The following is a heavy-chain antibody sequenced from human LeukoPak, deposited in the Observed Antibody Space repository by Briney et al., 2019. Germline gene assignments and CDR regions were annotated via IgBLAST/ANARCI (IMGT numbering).Heavy chain of an antibody. D-gene: IGHD3-10*01. CDR2: ISIGSSPYM. J-gene: IGHJ4*02. CDR3: ASYTLWYGDS. Sequence: GGSLRLSCAASGFTFSDYYMSWIRQAPGKGLEWVSSISIGSSPYMYYADSLKGRFTISRDNAKNSVCLQMNSLRPEDTAVYYCASYTLWYGDSWGQGTLVTVSS. CDR1: GFTFSDYY. V-gene: IGHV3-11*06.